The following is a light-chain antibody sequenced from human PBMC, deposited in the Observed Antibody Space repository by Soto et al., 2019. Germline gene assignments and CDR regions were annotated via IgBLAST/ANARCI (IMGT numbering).Light chain of an antibody. J-gene: IGKJ2*01. CDR1: KSLVYIDGNTF. V-gene: IGKV2-30*01. CDR2: KVS. CDR3: MQGTHPYT. Sequence: DVVMTQSPLSLPVTLGQPASISCRSNKSLVYIDGNTFLSWFQQRPGQSPRRLIYKVSYRDSGVPDRFSGSGSGTDFTLKISRVEAEDVGVYYCMQGTHPYTFGQGTKLEIK.